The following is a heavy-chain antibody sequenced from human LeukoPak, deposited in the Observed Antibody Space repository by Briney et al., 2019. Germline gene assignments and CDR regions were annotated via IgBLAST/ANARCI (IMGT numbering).Heavy chain of an antibody. CDR3: ARDARTDSPFSWLDS. J-gene: IGHJ5*01. CDR1: GFTFSGFW. Sequence: GGSLRLSCAASGFTFSGFWMSWVRQAPGKGLEWVANIKQDGSEKYYVDSVKGRFTISRDNAKNSLVLQMNSLRAEDTAVYYCARDARTDSPFSWLDSWGQGTLVTVSS. D-gene: IGHD2-21*01. V-gene: IGHV3-7*01. CDR2: IKQDGSEK.